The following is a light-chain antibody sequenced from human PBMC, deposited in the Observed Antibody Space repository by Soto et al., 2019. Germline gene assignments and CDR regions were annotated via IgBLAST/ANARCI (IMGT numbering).Light chain of an antibody. CDR1: SSDVGGYNY. J-gene: IGLJ1*01. Sequence: QSALTQPASVSGSPGQAITISCTGTSSDVGGYNYVSWYQQHPGKAPKPIIYDVSNRPSGVSNRFSGSKSGNTASLTISGLQAEDEADYYCSSYTSSSLYVFGTGTKLTVL. CDR3: SSYTSSSLYV. V-gene: IGLV2-14*01. CDR2: DVS.